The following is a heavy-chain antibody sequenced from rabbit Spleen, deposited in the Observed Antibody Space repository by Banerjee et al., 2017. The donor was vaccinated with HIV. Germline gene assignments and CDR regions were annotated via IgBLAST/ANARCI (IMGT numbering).Heavy chain of an antibody. CDR3: ARDLGGGWYYFDL. Sequence: VESGGDLVKPGSSLTLTCTASGVSFSFSTYMCWVRQAPGKGLEWIGCVDIGGSDFTYFASWAKGRFTITKTSSTTVTLQMTSLTAADTATYFCARDLGGGWYYFDLWGQGTLVTVS. CDR2: VDIGGSDFT. J-gene: IGHJ4*01. D-gene: IGHD1-1*01. V-gene: IGHV1S40*01. CDR1: GVSFSFSTY.